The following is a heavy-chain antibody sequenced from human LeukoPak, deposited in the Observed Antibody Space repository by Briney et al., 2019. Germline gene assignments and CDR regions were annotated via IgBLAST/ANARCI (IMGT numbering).Heavy chain of an antibody. CDR1: GFTVSSNY. V-gene: IGHV3-53*01. CDR3: AKGHAPSGSYGDY. J-gene: IGHJ4*02. D-gene: IGHD1-26*01. Sequence: GGSLRLSCAASGFTVSSNYMSWVRQAPGKGLQWVSVIYNDGATYYADSVKGRFIISRDNSKNTLYVQMNSLRAEDTAVYYCAKGHAPSGSYGDYWGQGTLVTVSS. CDR2: IYNDGAT.